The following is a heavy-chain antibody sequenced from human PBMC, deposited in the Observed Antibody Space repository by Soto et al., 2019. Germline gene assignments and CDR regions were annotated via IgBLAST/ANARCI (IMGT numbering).Heavy chain of an antibody. J-gene: IGHJ6*02. CDR1: GFTVSSNY. Sequence: EVQLVESGGGLVQPGGSLRLSCAASGFTVSSNYMSWVRQAPGKGLEWVSVIYSGGSTYYADSVKGRFTISRDNSKNTLYLQMNSLRAEATAVYYCARGIQQWLLSMDVWGQGTTVTVSS. CDR2: IYSGGST. D-gene: IGHD6-19*01. V-gene: IGHV3-66*01. CDR3: ARGIQQWLLSMDV.